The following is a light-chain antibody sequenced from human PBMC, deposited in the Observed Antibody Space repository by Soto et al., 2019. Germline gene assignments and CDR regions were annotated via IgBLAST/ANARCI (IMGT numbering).Light chain of an antibody. CDR3: AAWDDSLNSHV. Sequence: QSVLTQPPSASGTPGQRVTISCSGSSSNIGRNTVNWYQQLPGTAPKLLIYSNNQRPSGVPDRFSGSKSGTSASLAINGLQSQDEDYYYCAAWDDSLNSHVFGTGTEPTVL. CDR1: SSNIGRNT. V-gene: IGLV1-44*01. CDR2: SNN. J-gene: IGLJ1*01.